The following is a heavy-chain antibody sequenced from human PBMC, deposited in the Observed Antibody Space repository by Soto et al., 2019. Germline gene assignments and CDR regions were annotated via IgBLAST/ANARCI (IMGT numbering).Heavy chain of an antibody. J-gene: IGHJ4*02. V-gene: IGHV1-69*13. Sequence: SVKVSCKASGGTFSSYAVSWVRQAPGQGLEWMGGIIPIIGTANYAQKFQGRVTITADESTSTAYMELSSLRSEDTAVYYCARVYKARYDFWSGYYYFDYWGQGTLVTVSS. CDR2: IIPIIGTA. CDR1: GGTFSSYA. D-gene: IGHD3-3*01. CDR3: ARVYKARYDFWSGYYYFDY.